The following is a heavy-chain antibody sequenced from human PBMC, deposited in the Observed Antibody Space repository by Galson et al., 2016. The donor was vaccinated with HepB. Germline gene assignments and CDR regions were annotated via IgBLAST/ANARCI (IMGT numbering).Heavy chain of an antibody. CDR2: IYSIGNT. J-gene: IGHJ4*02. V-gene: IGHV3-53*01. D-gene: IGHD3-22*01. CDR1: GITVSNNY. CDR3: ARDWNYYDSSADSYYFDY. Sequence: SLRLSCAASGITVSNNYMRWVRQAPGKGLEWVSLIYSIGNTQYADSVKGRFTISRDNSKNTLYLQMNSLRAEDTAVYYCARDWNYYDSSADSYYFDYWGQGTLVTVSS.